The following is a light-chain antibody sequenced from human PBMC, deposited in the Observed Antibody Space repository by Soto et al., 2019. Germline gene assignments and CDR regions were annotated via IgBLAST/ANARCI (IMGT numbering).Light chain of an antibody. CDR2: DDN. CDR1: SSNIGGNS. V-gene: IGLV1-51*01. CDR3: GSWDSSMSAYV. J-gene: IGLJ1*01. Sequence: QSVLTQPPSVSAAPGQKVTISCSGSSSNIGGNSVSWYRQLPGTAPTLLIYDDNKRPSGIPDRFSGSKSGTSATLGITGFQTGDEADYYCGSWDSSMSAYVFGTGTKVTVL.